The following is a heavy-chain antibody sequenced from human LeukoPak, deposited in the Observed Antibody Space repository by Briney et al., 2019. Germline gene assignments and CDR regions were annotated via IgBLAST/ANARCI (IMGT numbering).Heavy chain of an antibody. D-gene: IGHD3-22*01. CDR1: GFTFDDYG. CDR2: INWNGGST. Sequence: GGSLRLSCAASGFTFDDYGMSWVRQAPGKGLEWVSGINWNGGSTGYADSVKGRFTISRDNAKNSLYLQMNSLRAEDTASYHCARVTYYYDSSGYLDAFDIWGQGTMVTVSS. V-gene: IGHV3-20*01. CDR3: ARVTYYYDSSGYLDAFDI. J-gene: IGHJ3*02.